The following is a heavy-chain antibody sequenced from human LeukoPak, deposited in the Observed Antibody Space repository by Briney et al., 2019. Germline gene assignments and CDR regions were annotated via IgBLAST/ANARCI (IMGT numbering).Heavy chain of an antibody. CDR1: GFTFSSYA. J-gene: IGHJ4*02. CDR2: ISYDGSNK. D-gene: IGHD3-3*01. V-gene: IGHV3-30-3*01. CDR3: ARGSRVKQKEWLLVY. Sequence: GRSLRLSCAASGFTFSSYAMHWVRQAPGKGLEWVAVISYDGSNKYYADSVKGRFTISRDNSKNTLYLQMNSLRAEDTAVYYCARGSRVKQKEWLLVYWGQGTLVTVSS.